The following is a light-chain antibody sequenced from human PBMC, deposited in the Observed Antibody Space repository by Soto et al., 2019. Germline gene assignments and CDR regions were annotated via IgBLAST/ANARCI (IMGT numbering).Light chain of an antibody. J-gene: IGKJ4*01. Sequence: DIQMTQSPSSLTASIGDRVTISCRASQGFSNSLAWYQQKPGKVPTLLIYGASMLQSGVPSRFSGSGSGTEFTLTISCLQPEDVATYFCQKYDSAPLTFGGGTKVEIK. CDR1: QGFSNS. CDR2: GAS. CDR3: QKYDSAPLT. V-gene: IGKV1-27*01.